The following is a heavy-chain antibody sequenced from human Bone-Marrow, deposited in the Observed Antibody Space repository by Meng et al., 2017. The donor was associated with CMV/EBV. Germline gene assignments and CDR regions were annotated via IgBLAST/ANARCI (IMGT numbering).Heavy chain of an antibody. J-gene: IGHJ4*02. CDR3: ARDMRGHYY. Sequence: GESLKISCAASGFTFSSYSMNWVRQAPGKGLEWVANIKQDGRESNYVESVKGRFTISRDNAKNTLYLQMNTLTVEDTAVYYCARDMRGHYYWGQGTLVTVSS. CDR2: IKQDGRES. V-gene: IGHV3-7*01. D-gene: IGHD3-16*01. CDR1: GFTFSSYS.